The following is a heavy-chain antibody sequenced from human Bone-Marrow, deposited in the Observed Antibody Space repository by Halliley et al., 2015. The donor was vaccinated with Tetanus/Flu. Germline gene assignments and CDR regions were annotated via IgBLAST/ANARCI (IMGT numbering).Heavy chain of an antibody. J-gene: IGHJ4*02. Sequence: SLRLSCAASGFTFSDHYMEWVRQPPGKGLEWVGRSRDKAFSYTTEYAASVKGRFTMSRDDSYNLLYLQMNSLRTEDTAVYYCGRRGGNDDTTGDDYWGQGTLVIVSS. CDR1: GFTFSDHY. CDR3: GRRGGNDDTTGDDY. V-gene: IGHV3-72*01. D-gene: IGHD3-22*01. CDR2: SRDKAFSYTT.